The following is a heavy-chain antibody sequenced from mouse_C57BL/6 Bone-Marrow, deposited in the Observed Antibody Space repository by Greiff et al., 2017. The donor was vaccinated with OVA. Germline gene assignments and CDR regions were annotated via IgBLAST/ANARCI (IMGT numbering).Heavy chain of an antibody. CDR3: ARRNDGYLGCFAY. CDR1: GYTFTDYY. CDR2: INPYNGGT. J-gene: IGHJ3*01. Sequence: VQLQQSGPVLVKPGASVKMSCKASGYTFTDYYMNWVKQSHGKSLEWIGVINPYNGGTSYNQKFKGKATLTVDKSSSTAYMELNSLTSEDSAVYYCARRNDGYLGCFAYWGQGTLVTVSA. D-gene: IGHD2-3*01. V-gene: IGHV1-19*01.